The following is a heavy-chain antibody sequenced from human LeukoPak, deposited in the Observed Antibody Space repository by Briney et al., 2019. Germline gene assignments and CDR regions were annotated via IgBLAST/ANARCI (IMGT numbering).Heavy chain of an antibody. J-gene: IGHJ4*02. D-gene: IGHD3-10*01. CDR3: AKDLYYFGSGSHDY. CDR1: GLIFSSYA. Sequence: GGSLRLSCAASGLIFSSYAMSWVRQAPGKGLEWVSGISGSADITDYADSVKGRFTISRDNSKNTLYLQMNSLRAEDTAVYYCAKDLYYFGSGSHDYWGQGTLVTASS. V-gene: IGHV3-23*01. CDR2: ISGSADIT.